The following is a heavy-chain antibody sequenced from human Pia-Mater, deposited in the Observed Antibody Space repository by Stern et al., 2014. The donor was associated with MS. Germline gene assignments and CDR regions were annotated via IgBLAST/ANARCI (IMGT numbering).Heavy chain of an antibody. V-gene: IGHV3-48*01. D-gene: IGHD3-22*01. Sequence: VQLVQSGGGLVQPGGSLRLSCAASGFTFSSYSMNWVRQAPGKGLEWVSYISSSSSTIYYADSVKGRFTLSRDNAKNSLYLQMNSLRAEDTAVYYCARAEDYYDSSGYLGYYFDYWGQGTLVTVSS. CDR2: ISSSSSTI. CDR1: GFTFSSYS. CDR3: ARAEDYYDSSGYLGYYFDY. J-gene: IGHJ4*02.